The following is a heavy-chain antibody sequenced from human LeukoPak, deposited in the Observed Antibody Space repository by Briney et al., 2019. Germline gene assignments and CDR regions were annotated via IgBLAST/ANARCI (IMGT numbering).Heavy chain of an antibody. CDR2: ISGSGGST. CDR1: EFTFSSYG. CDR3: ARDPNGDYIGTFDM. Sequence: GGCLRLSCAASEFTFSSYGMSWVRQAPGKGLERVSSISGSGGSTQYADSVQGRFAISSDNSKSTLYLQMNSLRVEDTAMYFCARDPNGDYIGTFDMWGRGTMVSVSS. J-gene: IGHJ3*02. D-gene: IGHD4-17*01. V-gene: IGHV3-23*01.